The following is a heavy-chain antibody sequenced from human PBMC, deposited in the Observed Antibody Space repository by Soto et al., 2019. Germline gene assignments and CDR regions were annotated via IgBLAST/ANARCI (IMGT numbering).Heavy chain of an antibody. Sequence: QVHLVQSGAEVKKPGASVKVSCKASGYTFTSYGITWVRQAPGQGLEWMGWISAHNGNTVYVQKLQGRVIVTRDTSTSTAYMELRSLISDDTAVYYCARGRYGDYWGQGALVTVSS. D-gene: IGHD1-1*01. J-gene: IGHJ4*02. V-gene: IGHV1-18*01. CDR3: ARGRYGDY. CDR2: ISAHNGNT. CDR1: GYTFTSYG.